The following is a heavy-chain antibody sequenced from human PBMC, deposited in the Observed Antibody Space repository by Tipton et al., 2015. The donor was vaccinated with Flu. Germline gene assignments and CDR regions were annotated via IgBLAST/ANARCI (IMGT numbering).Heavy chain of an antibody. CDR1: GYSISSGYY. CDR3: AAVAGNGNWFDP. Sequence: TLSLTCAVSGYSISSGYYWAWIRPPPGKVLEWIGSINYSWSTHYNLSLKSRVTISVATSKNQFSLQLSSVTAADTATYYCAAVAGNGNWFDPWGQGTLVTVSS. V-gene: IGHV4-38-2*01. J-gene: IGHJ5*02. D-gene: IGHD6-19*01. CDR2: INYSWST.